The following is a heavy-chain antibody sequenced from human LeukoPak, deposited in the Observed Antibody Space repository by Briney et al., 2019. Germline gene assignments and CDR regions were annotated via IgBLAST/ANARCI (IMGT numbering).Heavy chain of an antibody. V-gene: IGHV3-11*04. CDR1: GFTFSDYY. CDR3: AREGAVVGYYYMDV. Sequence: GGSLRLSCAASGFTFSDYYMSWIRQAPGKGLEWVSYISLGGSTKYYADSVRGRFTISRDNPKNSLYLQMNSLRAEDTAVYYCAREGAVVGYYYMDVWGKGTTVTISS. J-gene: IGHJ6*03. D-gene: IGHD1-26*01. CDR2: ISLGGSTK.